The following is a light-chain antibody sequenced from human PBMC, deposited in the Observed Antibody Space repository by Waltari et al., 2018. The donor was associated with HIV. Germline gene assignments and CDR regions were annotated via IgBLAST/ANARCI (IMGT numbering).Light chain of an antibody. CDR1: QAVANK. CDR3: QQIFSFPLT. CDR2: DTS. V-gene: IGKV1-39*01. J-gene: IGKJ3*01. Sequence: DIQITQSPSSLSASVGDRVSISCRASQAVANKVNWFQQKPGKAPKVLIYDTSRLPNGVPSRFSGSGSGTDFTLTINGVQPDDFASYFCQQIFSFPLTFGPGTKVDVK.